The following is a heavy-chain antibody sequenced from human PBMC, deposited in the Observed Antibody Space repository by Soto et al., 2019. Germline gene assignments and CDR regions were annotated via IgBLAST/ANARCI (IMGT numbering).Heavy chain of an antibody. Sequence: QVHLVQSGAEVKEPGSSVKVSCKASGGSFSSDAITWVRQAPGQGLEWIGEIIPMFDTTNYAPEFQGRVTITADTATTSVYMEVSSLTSDDTAVYYCAREVGTETTLGYFDFWGQGALVTVSS. J-gene: IGHJ4*02. D-gene: IGHD1-26*01. CDR1: GGSFSSDA. CDR2: IIPMFDTT. V-gene: IGHV1-69*06. CDR3: AREVGTETTLGYFDF.